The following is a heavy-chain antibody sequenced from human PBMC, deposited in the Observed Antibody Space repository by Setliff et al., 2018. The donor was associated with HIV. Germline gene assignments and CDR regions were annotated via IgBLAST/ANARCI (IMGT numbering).Heavy chain of an antibody. CDR1: GFPFYRFW. CDR3: ARDGGEL. V-gene: IGHV3-7*01. CDR2: IKTDGSEK. Sequence: HPGGSLRLSCVASGFPFYRFWMTWVRQAPGKGLGWVANIKTDGSEKYYVDAVKGRFSISRDNADNSLYLQMNSLRVEDTAVYYCARDGGELWGRGTLVTVSS. J-gene: IGHJ1*01. D-gene: IGHD3-3*01.